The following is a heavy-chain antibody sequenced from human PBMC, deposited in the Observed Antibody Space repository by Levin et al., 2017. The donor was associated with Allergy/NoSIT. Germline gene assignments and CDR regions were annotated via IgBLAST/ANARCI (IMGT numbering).Heavy chain of an antibody. CDR3: ARSCVYGDSKLWYFDL. V-gene: IGHV4-30-4*01. CDR1: GGSISSGDYY. D-gene: IGHD4-17*01. Sequence: PSETLSLTCTVSGGSISSGDYYWSWIRQPPGTGLEWIGYIYYSGSTYYNPSLKSRVTISVDTSKNQFSLKLSSVTAADTAVYYCARSCVYGDSKLWYFDLWGRGTLVTVS. CDR2: IYYSGST. J-gene: IGHJ2*01.